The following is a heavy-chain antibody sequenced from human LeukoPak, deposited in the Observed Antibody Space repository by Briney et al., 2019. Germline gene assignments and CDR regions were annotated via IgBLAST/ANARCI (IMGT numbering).Heavy chain of an antibody. J-gene: IGHJ6*02. Sequence: ASVKVSCKASAYTFTGYYMHWVRQAPGQGLEWMGWINPNSGGTNYAQKFQGRVTMTRDTSISTAYMELSRLRSDDAAVYYCARDIGGEQLLPPAYYYYGMDVWGQGTTVTVSS. V-gene: IGHV1-2*02. CDR1: AYTFTGYY. D-gene: IGHD6-13*01. CDR3: ARDIGGEQLLPPAYYYYGMDV. CDR2: INPNSGGT.